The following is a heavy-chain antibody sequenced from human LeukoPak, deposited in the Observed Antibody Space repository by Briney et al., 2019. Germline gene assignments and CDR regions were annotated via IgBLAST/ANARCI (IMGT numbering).Heavy chain of an antibody. CDR3: ARGFDGNFDY. CDR1: GFTFDDYG. J-gene: IGHJ4*02. CDR2: INWNGDNT. V-gene: IGHV3-20*04. D-gene: IGHD3-9*01. Sequence: GGSLRLSCAASGFTFDDYGMSWVRQAPGKGLEWVSGINWNGDNTDYADSVKGRFTISRDNAKNSLYLQMNSLRAEDTALYYCARGFDGNFDYWGQGTLVTVSP.